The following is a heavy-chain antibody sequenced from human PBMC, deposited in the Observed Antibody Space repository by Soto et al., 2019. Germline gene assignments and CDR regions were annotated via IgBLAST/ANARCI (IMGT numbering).Heavy chain of an antibody. J-gene: IGHJ6*02. CDR3: ARDRAAIVVVPAADPYYYYGMDV. D-gene: IGHD2-2*01. CDR2: IYTSGST. Sequence: SETLSLTCTVYGGSISSYYWSWIRQPAGKGLEWIGRIYTSGSTNYNPSLKSRVTMSVDTSKNQFSLKLSSVTAADTAVYYCARDRAAIVVVPAADPYYYYGMDVWGQGTTVTSP. V-gene: IGHV4-4*07. CDR1: GGSISSYY.